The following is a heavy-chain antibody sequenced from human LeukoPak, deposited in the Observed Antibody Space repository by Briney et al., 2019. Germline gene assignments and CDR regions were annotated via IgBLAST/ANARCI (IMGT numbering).Heavy chain of an antibody. CDR2: ISFSGVNT. Sequence: GGSLRLSCAASGFTFSSYGMSWVRQAPGKGLEWVSRISFSGVNTYYADSVRGRFTISRDKSKNTLFLQMNSLRAEDTAVYYCAKGGYDYAEYVDYWGQGTLVTVSS. D-gene: IGHD3-16*01. CDR1: GFTFSSYG. J-gene: IGHJ4*02. V-gene: IGHV3-23*01. CDR3: AKGGYDYAEYVDY.